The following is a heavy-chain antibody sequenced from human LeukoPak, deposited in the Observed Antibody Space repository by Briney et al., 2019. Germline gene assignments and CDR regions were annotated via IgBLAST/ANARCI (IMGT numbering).Heavy chain of an antibody. CDR2: IYSGGST. D-gene: IGHD3-10*01. V-gene: IGHV3-66*01. CDR1: GLTVSSNY. J-gene: IGHJ4*02. CDR3: ERSYGSGRNYFDY. Sequence: GGSLRLSCAASGLTVSSNYMSWVRQAPGEGLEWVSVIYSGGSTYYADSVKGRFTISRDNSKNTLYLQMNSLRAEDTAVYYCERSYGSGRNYFDYWGQGTLVTVSS.